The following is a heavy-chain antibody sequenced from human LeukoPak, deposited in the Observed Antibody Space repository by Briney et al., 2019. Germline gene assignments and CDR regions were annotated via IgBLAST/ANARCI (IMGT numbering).Heavy chain of an antibody. CDR3: ARVIAVSAQYFDY. Sequence: GGSLRLSCAASGFTFSDYYMSWIRQAPGKGLQWVSYISSRGSIIYYADSVKGRFTISRGNAKNSLYLQMNNLRAEDTAVYYCARVIAVSAQYFDYWGQGTLVTVSS. J-gene: IGHJ4*02. D-gene: IGHD6-19*01. CDR1: GFTFSDYY. V-gene: IGHV3-11*01. CDR2: ISSRGSII.